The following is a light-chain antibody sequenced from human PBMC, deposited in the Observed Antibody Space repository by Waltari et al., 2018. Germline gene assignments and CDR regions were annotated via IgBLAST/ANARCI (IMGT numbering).Light chain of an antibody. J-gene: IGKJ2*01. Sequence: EIVMTQSPDTLSVSPWERATRPCRASQSVSRDLACYQQNPGQAPSLLIYGASTRATGIPARFSGSVSGTEFTLTISSLQSEDFAVYYCQQYNNWPYTFGQGTKLEIK. CDR3: QQYNNWPYT. V-gene: IGKV3-15*01. CDR1: QSVSRD. CDR2: GAS.